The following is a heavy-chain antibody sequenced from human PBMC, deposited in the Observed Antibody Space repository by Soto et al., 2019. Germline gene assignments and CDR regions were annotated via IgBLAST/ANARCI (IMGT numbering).Heavy chain of an antibody. J-gene: IGHJ3*02. CDR2: IWYDGSNK. V-gene: IGHV3-33*01. Sequence: QVQLVESGGGVVQPGRSLRLSCAASGFTFSSYGMHWVRQAPGKGLEWVAVIWYDGSNKYYADSVKGRFTISRDNSKNTLYLQMNSLRAEDTAVYYCARGETIAVAQVAFDIWGQGTMVTVSS. CDR1: GFTFSSYG. D-gene: IGHD6-19*01. CDR3: ARGETIAVAQVAFDI.